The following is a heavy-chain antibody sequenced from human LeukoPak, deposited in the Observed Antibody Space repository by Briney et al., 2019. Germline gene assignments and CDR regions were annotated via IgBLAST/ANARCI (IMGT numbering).Heavy chain of an antibody. CDR2: ISGFSGET. Sequence: ASVKVSCKTYGYTFTSHGISWVRQAPGQGLEWMGWISGFSGETHYAQNLQGRVTMTTDTSTSTAYMELRSLRSDDTAVYYCARDPSNTSGRYTYFDYWGQGTLVTVSS. D-gene: IGHD3-16*02. CDR1: GYTFTSHG. CDR3: ARDPSNTSGRYTYFDY. V-gene: IGHV1-18*01. J-gene: IGHJ4*02.